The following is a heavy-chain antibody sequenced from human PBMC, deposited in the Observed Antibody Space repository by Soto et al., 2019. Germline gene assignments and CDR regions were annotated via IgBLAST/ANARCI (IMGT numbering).Heavy chain of an antibody. CDR1: GYSFTSYW. D-gene: IGHD1-7*01. J-gene: IGHJ6*02. V-gene: IGHV5-10-1*01. CDR3: ARGLNWNYGAYYYYYGMDV. CDR2: IDPSDSYT. Sequence: GESLKISCKGSGYSFTSYWISWVRQMPGKGLEWMGRIDPSDSYTSYSPSFQGHVTISADKSISTAYLQWSSLKASDTAMYYCARGLNWNYGAYYYYYGMDVWGQGTTVTVSS.